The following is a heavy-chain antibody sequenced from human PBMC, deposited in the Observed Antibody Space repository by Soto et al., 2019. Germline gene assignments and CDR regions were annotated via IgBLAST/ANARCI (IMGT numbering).Heavy chain of an antibody. Sequence: GGSLRLSCVASGFTFSNFWMLWVRQAPGTGLQWVGRIKSKTDGGTTDYAAPVTGRFAISRDDSKNTVYLQMNSLKTEDTAVYFCTTDIWLFRQKDFWGQGTLVTVSS. D-gene: IGHD3-22*01. CDR2: IKSKTDGGTT. CDR3: TTDIWLFRQKDF. J-gene: IGHJ4*02. V-gene: IGHV3-15*01. CDR1: GFTFSNFW.